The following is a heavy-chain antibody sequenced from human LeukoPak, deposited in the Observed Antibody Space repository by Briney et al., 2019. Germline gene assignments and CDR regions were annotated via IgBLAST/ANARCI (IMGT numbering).Heavy chain of an antibody. J-gene: IGHJ6*03. Sequence: SETRSLTCAVYGGSFSGYYWSWIRQPPGKGLEWIGEINHSGSTNYNPSLKSRVTISVDTSKNQFSLKLSSVTAADTAVYYCAREDPTGIVVVPAAIPNYYYYYMDVWGKGTTVTVSS. CDR3: AREDPTGIVVVPAAIPNYYYYYMDV. D-gene: IGHD2-2*02. CDR2: INHSGST. CDR1: GGSFSGYY. V-gene: IGHV4-34*01.